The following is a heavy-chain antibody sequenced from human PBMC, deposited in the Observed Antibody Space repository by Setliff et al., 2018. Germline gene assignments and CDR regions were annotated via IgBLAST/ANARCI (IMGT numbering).Heavy chain of an antibody. CDR3: ARGVIWFDP. CDR1: GGSISSGGYY. CDR2: IYTSGST. V-gene: IGHV4-61*02. Sequence: SETLSLTCTVSGGSISSGGYYWSWIRQPAGKGLEWIGRIYTSGSTNYNPSLKSRVTMSVDTSKNQFSLKLSSVTAADTAVYYCARGVIWFDPWGQGTLVTVSS. J-gene: IGHJ5*02.